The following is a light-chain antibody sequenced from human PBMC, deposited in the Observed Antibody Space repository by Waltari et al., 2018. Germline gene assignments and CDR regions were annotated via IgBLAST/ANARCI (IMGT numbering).Light chain of an antibody. V-gene: IGLV2-14*03. CDR1: SNDIGAYNY. Sequence: SALTQPASASGSPGQSITISCAGTSNDIGAYNYVYWYQQFPGKAPKLLIFDVSNRPSGVSYRFSASKSGNAASLTISGLQPEDEADYYCSSFSSSQSSIFGSGTTVTVL. CDR3: SSFSSSQSSI. CDR2: DVS. J-gene: IGLJ6*01.